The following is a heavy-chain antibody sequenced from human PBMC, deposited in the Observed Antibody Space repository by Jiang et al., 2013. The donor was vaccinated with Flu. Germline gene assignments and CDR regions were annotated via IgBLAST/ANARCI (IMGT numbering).Heavy chain of an antibody. D-gene: IGHD6-19*01. CDR2: IYYSGST. J-gene: IGHJ4*02. Sequence: GSGLVKPSETLSLTCTVSGGSISSYYWSWIRQPPGKGLEWIGYIYYSGSTNYNPSLKSRVTISVDTSKNQFSLKLSSVTAADTAVYYCARVSYSSGCIDYWGQGTLVTVSS. CDR1: GGSISSYY. V-gene: IGHV4-59*01. CDR3: ARVSYSSGCIDY.